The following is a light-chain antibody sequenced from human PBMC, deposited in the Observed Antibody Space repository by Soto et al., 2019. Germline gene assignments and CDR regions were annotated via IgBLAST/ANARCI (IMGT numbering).Light chain of an antibody. Sequence: DIQMTQSPSTLSASVGDRVTITCRASQSISSWLAWYQQKPGKAPKLLIYKASSLESGVPSRFSDSGSGTEFTLTISSLQPDDFATYYCQQYGTFGQGTKVEIK. CDR3: QQYGT. CDR1: QSISSW. J-gene: IGKJ1*01. V-gene: IGKV1-5*03. CDR2: KAS.